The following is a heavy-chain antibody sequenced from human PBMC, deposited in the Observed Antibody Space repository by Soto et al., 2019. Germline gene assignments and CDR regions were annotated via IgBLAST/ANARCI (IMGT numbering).Heavy chain of an antibody. CDR1: GGSFSGYY. CDR2: INHSGST. V-gene: IGHV4-34*01. Sequence: SETLSLTCAVYGGSFSGYYWSWIRQPPGKGLEWIGEINHSGSTNYNPSLKSRVTISVDTSKNQFSLKLSSVTAADTAVYYCASTGGSGSYYNVYYYYGMDVWGQGTTVTVSS. CDR3: ASTGGSGSYYNVYYYYGMDV. J-gene: IGHJ6*02. D-gene: IGHD3-10*01.